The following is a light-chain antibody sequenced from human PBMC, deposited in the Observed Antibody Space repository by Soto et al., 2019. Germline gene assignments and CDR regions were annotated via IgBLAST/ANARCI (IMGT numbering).Light chain of an antibody. CDR2: SND. V-gene: IGLV1-44*01. Sequence: QAVVTQPPSASGTSGQRVTISCSGRRSNIGSNSVNWYQQFPGTAPKFLIHSNDQRPSGVPDRFSASKSGTSASLAIRGLQAEAEADYYCEAWDDSLNGPVFGGGTKLTVL. CDR1: RSNIGSNS. CDR3: EAWDDSLNGPV. J-gene: IGLJ3*02.